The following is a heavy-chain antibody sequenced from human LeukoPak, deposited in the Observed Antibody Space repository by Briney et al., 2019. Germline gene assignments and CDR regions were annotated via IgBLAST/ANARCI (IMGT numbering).Heavy chain of an antibody. Sequence: PGGSLRLSCAASGFTFSTYSMNWFRQAPGKGLEWVSSISSSSSYIYYADSVKGRFTISRDNAKNSLYLQMNSLRAEDTAVYYCARSGDYQDAFDIWGQGTMVTVSS. CDR1: GFTFSTYS. D-gene: IGHD4-17*01. CDR2: ISSSSSYI. V-gene: IGHV3-21*01. J-gene: IGHJ3*02. CDR3: ARSGDYQDAFDI.